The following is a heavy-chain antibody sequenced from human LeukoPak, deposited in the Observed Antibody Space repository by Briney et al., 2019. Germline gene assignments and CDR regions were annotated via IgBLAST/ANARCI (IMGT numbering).Heavy chain of an antibody. V-gene: IGHV1-69*01. D-gene: IGHD3-10*01. CDR2: IIPIFGTA. CDR3: XXXXTXRGVNAFDI. J-gene: IGHJ3*02. Sequence: GXXWXRQAPGXXXXXXXGIIPIFGTAXXAQKFQGRVTITAEXXKSXXYMELRRLRDEDTAVYYCXXXXTXRGVNAFDIWGQGTMVTVSS. CDR1: G.